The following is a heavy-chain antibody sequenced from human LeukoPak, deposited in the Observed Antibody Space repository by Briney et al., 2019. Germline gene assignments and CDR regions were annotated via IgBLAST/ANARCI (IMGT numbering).Heavy chain of an antibody. CDR1: GDTLTGNY. V-gene: IGHV1-2*06. CDR3: ARTPAFWSGYYHFEY. CDR2: INPNSGGT. J-gene: IGHJ4*02. Sequence: ASVKVSCKASGDTLTGNYMHWVRQAPGQGLEWMGRINPNSGGTMFAQKFQDRVTMTRDTSLSAVYMELNRLRSGDTAVYFCARTPAFWSGYYHFEYWGQGTLVTVSS. D-gene: IGHD3-3*01.